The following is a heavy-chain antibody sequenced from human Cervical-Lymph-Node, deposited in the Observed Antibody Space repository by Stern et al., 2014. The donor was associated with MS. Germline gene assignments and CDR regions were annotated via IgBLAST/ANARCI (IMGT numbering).Heavy chain of an antibody. CDR3: ARGRELLPLDY. D-gene: IGHD1-26*01. CDR1: GYTFTSYD. CDR2: MNPYSGNA. J-gene: IGHJ4*02. Sequence: VQLVESGAEVKKPGASVKVSCKASGYTFTSYDINWVRQGTGQGLEWMGWMNPYSGNAVYAQKFQGRVTMTRDTSTSTAYLELTSLRSEDTAVFYCARGRELLPLDYWGQGTLVTVSS. V-gene: IGHV1-8*01.